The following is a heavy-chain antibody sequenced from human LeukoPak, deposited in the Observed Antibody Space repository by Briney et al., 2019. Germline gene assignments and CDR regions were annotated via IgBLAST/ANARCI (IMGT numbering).Heavy chain of an antibody. J-gene: IGHJ4*02. Sequence: ASVKVSCKASGYTFTSYGISWVRQAPGQGLEWMGRINPNSGGTNYAQKFQGRVTMTRDTSISTAYMELSRLRSDDTAVYYCAREMATGPIDYWGQGTLVTVSS. CDR3: AREMATGPIDY. CDR2: INPNSGGT. V-gene: IGHV1-2*06. CDR1: GYTFTSYG. D-gene: IGHD5-24*01.